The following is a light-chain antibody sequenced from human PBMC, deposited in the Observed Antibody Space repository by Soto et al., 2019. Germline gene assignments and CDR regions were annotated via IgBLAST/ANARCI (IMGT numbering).Light chain of an antibody. CDR1: SGHSSNA. J-gene: IGLJ3*02. Sequence: QLVLTQSPSASASLGASVKLTCTLSSGHSSNAIAWHQQQPEKGPRFLMKVNSDGSHTKGDGIPDRFSGSSSGAERYLTIPSLQSEDEADYYCQTWGTGIHWVFGGGTKVTVL. CDR3: QTWGTGIHWV. V-gene: IGLV4-69*01. CDR2: VNSDGSH.